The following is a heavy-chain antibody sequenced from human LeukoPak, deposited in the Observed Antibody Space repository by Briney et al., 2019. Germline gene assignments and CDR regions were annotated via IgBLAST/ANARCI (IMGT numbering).Heavy chain of an antibody. CDR3: ARVSSRYYDSSGYLQRFDY. J-gene: IGHJ4*02. CDR2: INPNSGGT. D-gene: IGHD3-22*01. Sequence: SVKVSCKASGYTFTGYYMHWVRQAPGQGLGWMGWINPNSGGTNYAQKFQGRVTMTRDTSISTAYMELSRLRSDDTAVYYCARVSSRYYDSSGYLQRFDYWGQGTLVTVSS. V-gene: IGHV1-2*02. CDR1: GYTFTGYY.